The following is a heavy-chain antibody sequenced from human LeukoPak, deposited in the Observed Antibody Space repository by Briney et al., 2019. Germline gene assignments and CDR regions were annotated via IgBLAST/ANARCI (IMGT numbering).Heavy chain of an antibody. CDR1: GFLFHDYY. J-gene: IGHJ5*01. D-gene: IGHD2-21*02. CDR3: ARGGCGGGNCYSGTGWFES. CDR2: ITSESIP. V-gene: IGHV3-11*05. Sequence: GGSLRLSCEASGFLFHDYYMSWVRQAPGKGLEWIAYITSESIPQYADSVRGRFTISRDNAQSSVSLQMDSLRAEDTAVYYCARGGCGGGNCYSGTGWFESWGQGALVIVSS.